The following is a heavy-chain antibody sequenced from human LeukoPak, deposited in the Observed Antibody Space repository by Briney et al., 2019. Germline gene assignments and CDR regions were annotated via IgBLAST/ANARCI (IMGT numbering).Heavy chain of an antibody. D-gene: IGHD5-24*01. CDR1: GFTFSGFA. V-gene: IGHV3-23*01. CDR3: AKALRIVDMAFEY. CDR2: ISGSGDNT. J-gene: IGHJ4*02. Sequence: GGSLRLSCVASGFTFSGFAMSWVRQAPGRGLEWVSTISGSGDNTYDADSVKGRFTISRDNSKNTLYLQMDSLRAEDTAIYYCAKALRIVDMAFEYWAREPWSPSPQ.